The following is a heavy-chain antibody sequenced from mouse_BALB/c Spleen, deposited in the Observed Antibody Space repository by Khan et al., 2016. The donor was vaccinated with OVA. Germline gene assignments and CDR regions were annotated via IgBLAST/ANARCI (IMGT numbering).Heavy chain of an antibody. V-gene: IGHV1S41*01. CDR1: GYTFTSYW. CDR3: VIENYYGSSHYAMDY. D-gene: IGHD1-1*01. J-gene: IGHJ4*01. Sequence: DLVKPGASVKLSCKAPGYTFTSYWINWIKQRPGQGLEWIGRISPGSGTPYYNEMFKGKATLTVDTSSSTAYIQLSSLSSEDSAVYFCVIENYYGSSHYAMDYWGQGTSVTVSS. CDR2: ISPGSGTP.